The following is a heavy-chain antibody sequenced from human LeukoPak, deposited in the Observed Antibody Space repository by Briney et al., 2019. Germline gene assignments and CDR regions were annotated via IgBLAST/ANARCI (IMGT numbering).Heavy chain of an antibody. CDR3: ARDPFKSSFDS. D-gene: IGHD6-6*01. V-gene: IGHV4-4*07. CDR2: IYIGGSA. Sequence: SETLSLTYSVSGDSINDFYWNWIRQAAGKAPEWIGRIYIGGSANYNPSLWGRVTMSVDKSSNQFSLRLTSMTAADTAVYYCARDPFKSSFDSWGQGILVTVSS. CDR1: GDSINDFY. J-gene: IGHJ4*02.